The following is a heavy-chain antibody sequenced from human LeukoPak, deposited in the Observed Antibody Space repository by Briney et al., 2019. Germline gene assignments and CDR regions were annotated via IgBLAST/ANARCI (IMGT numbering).Heavy chain of an antibody. J-gene: IGHJ4*02. CDR2: ISGSGGST. Sequence: GGSLRLSRAASGFTFSSYAISWVRQAPGKGLEWVSAISGSGGSTYYAHSVKGRFTISRDNSKNTLYLQMTSLRAEDTAVYYCAKALLYIAGAGSDYWGQGTLVTVSS. CDR1: GFTFSSYA. CDR3: AKALLYIAGAGSDY. D-gene: IGHD6-19*01. V-gene: IGHV3-23*01.